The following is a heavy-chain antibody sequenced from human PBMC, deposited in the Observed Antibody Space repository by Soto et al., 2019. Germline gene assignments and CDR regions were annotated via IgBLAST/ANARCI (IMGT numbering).Heavy chain of an antibody. CDR1: GDSISSGSYY. CDR2: IYSTGTTT. D-gene: IGHD1-26*01. Sequence: SETLSLTCTVSGDSISSGSYYWAWVRQPPGEGLEWIGSIYSTGTTTYYSQSLKSRVTISLDTSKNQFSLKLTSVTAADTAVYYCSRLRYGGYLDYWGLGTPVTVPQ. J-gene: IGHJ4*02. V-gene: IGHV4-39*01. CDR3: SRLRYGGYLDY.